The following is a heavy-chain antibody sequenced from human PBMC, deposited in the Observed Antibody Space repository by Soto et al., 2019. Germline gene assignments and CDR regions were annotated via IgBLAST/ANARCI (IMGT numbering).Heavy chain of an antibody. D-gene: IGHD3-10*01. J-gene: IGHJ6*02. CDR3: GDYYGSGSRYYGLDV. Sequence: PGGSLRLSCAASGFTFRSYAMGWVRQAPGKGLQWVSSISATGNSAYYADSVKGRFTISRDNSKNTLYLQMNSLKTEDTAVYYCGDYYGSGSRYYGLDVWGQGTTVTVSS. V-gene: IGHV3-23*01. CDR1: GFTFRSYA. CDR2: ISATGNSA.